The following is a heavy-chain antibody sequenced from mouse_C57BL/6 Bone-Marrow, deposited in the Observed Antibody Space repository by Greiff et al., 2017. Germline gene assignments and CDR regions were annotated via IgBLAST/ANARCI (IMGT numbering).Heavy chain of an antibody. CDR3: ARGDGNPWFAY. J-gene: IGHJ3*01. Sequence: QVQLQPPGAELVKPGASVKLSCKASGYTFTSYWMQWVKQRPGQGLEWIGEIDPSDSYTNYNQKFKGKATLTVDTSSSTAYMQLSSLTSEDSAVYYCARGDGNPWFAYWGQGTLVTVSA. D-gene: IGHD2-1*01. V-gene: IGHV1-50*01. CDR2: IDPSDSYT. CDR1: GYTFTSYW.